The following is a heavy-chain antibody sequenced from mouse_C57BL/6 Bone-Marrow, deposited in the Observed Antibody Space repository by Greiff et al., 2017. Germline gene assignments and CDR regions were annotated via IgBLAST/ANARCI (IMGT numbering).Heavy chain of an antibody. CDR2: ISDGGSYT. J-gene: IGHJ2*01. Sequence: EVKLVESGGGLVKPGGSLKLSCAASGFTFSSYAMSWVRQTPEKRLEWVATISDGGSYTYYPDNVKGRFTISRDNAKNNLYLQMSHLKSEDTAMYYWARDNILRSFDYWGQGTTLTVSS. V-gene: IGHV5-4*01. CDR3: ARDNILRSFDY. CDR1: GFTFSSYA.